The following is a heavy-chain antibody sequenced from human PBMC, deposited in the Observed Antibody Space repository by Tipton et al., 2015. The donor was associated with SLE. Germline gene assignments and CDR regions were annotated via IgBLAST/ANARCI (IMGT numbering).Heavy chain of an antibody. D-gene: IGHD7-27*01. CDR3: ARGVDTGDGGAFDI. J-gene: IGHJ3*02. Sequence: QLVQSGAEVKKPGASVKVSCKASGYTVTGYYMHWVRQAPGQGLEWMGRINPNSGGTNYAQKFQGRVTMTRDTSISTAYMELSRLRSDDTAVYYCARGVDTGDGGAFDIWGQGTMVTVSS. CDR2: INPNSGGT. V-gene: IGHV1-2*06. CDR1: GYTVTGYY.